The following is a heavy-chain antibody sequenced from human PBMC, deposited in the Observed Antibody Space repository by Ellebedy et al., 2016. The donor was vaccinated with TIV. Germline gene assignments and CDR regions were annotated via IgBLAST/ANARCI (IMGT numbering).Heavy chain of an antibody. CDR2: ISGSGGST. V-gene: IGHV3-23*01. Sequence: GESLKISXAASGFTFNNYAMTWVRQAPGKGLEWLSVISGSGGSTYYADSVKGRFTVFRDNSKNTLYLQMNSLRAEDTAVYYCARRGRGTVGFDNWGQGTLVTVSS. D-gene: IGHD1-7*01. CDR3: ARRGRGTVGFDN. J-gene: IGHJ4*02. CDR1: GFTFNNYA.